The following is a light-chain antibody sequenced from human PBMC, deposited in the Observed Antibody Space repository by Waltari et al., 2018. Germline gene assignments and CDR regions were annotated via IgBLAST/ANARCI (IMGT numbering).Light chain of an antibody. CDR1: SSDVGSYHL. V-gene: IGLV2-23*01. CDR2: EDS. CDR3: GSPAAGTTRV. J-gene: IGLJ3*02. Sequence: QSALTQPASVSGSPGQSITISCTGTSSDVGSYHLVSWYQQHPRKAPKLMISEDSKGASGVSNRFSGSKSGDTASLTISGLQAEDEAEYFCGSPAAGTTRVFGGGTKLTVL.